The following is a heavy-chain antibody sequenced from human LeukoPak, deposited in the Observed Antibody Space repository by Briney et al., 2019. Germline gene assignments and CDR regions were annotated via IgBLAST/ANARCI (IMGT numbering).Heavy chain of an antibody. D-gene: IGHD1-26*01. CDR2: IEPNSGGT. J-gene: IGHJ6*03. CDR1: VYTYTCYY. Sequence: ASVNLSCKASVYTYTCYYMHWERHAQGPGHGREWMIEPNSGGTNYAQKSQGRVTMTRDTSISTAYMELSRLRSDDTAVYYCARDRAVGASYYYYYMDVWGKGTTVIVSS. CDR3: ARDRAVGASYYYYYMDV. V-gene: IGHV1-2*02.